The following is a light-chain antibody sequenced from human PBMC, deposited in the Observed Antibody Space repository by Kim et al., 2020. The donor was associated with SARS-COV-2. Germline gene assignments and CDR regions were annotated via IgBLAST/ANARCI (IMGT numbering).Light chain of an antibody. J-gene: IGKJ5*01. CDR3: MQGIHPST. V-gene: IGKV2-30*01. CDR2: KVS. CDR1: QSLVYSDGNTY. Sequence: DVVMTQSPLSLPVTLGQPASISCRSSQSLVYSDGNTYLNWFQQRPGQSPRRLIYKVSNRDSGVPDRFSGSVSGTDFTLKIRRVEAEDVGVYYCMQGIHPSTFGQGTRLEIK.